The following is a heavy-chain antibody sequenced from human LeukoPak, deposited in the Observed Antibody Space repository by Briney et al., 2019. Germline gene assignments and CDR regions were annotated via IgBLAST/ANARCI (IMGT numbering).Heavy chain of an antibody. CDR1: GYTFTSYY. CDR2: INPSGGST. Sequence: GASVKVSCKASGYTFTSYYMHWVRQAPGQGLEWMGIINPSGGSTSYAQKFQGRVTMTRDTSTSTAYMELSSLRSEDTAVYYCARGQPRGYYDSSGYVSDYWGQGTLVTVSS. CDR3: ARGQPRGYYDSSGYVSDY. D-gene: IGHD3-22*01. J-gene: IGHJ4*02. V-gene: IGHV1-46*01.